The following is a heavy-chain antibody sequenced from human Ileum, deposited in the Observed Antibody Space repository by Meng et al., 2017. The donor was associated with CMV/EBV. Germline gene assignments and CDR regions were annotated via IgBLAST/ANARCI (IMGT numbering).Heavy chain of an antibody. CDR2: IKHDGSEK. Sequence: GESLKISCAASGFTFSSYWMSWVRQAPGKGLEWVANIKHDGSEKYYVDSVKGRFTISRDNAKNSVYLQMNSLRAEDPAVYYCARDRGCSSTTCYYYYYFGLDVWGQGTTVTVSS. D-gene: IGHD2-2*01. V-gene: IGHV3-7*01. CDR3: ARDRGCSSTTCYYYYYFGLDV. J-gene: IGHJ6*02. CDR1: GFTFSSYW.